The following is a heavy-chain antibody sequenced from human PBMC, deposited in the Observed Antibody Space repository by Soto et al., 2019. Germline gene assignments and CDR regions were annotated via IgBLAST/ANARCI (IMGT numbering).Heavy chain of an antibody. CDR1: GGSISSGDYY. V-gene: IGHV4-30-4*01. Sequence: QVQLQESGPGLVKPSQTLSLTCTVSGGSISSGDYYWSWIRQPPGKGLEWIGYIYYSGSTYYNPSLRSRVTISVETSKNQFSLKLSSVIAADTAVYYCARGVAFPEWLLWGGYFDYWGQGTLVTVSS. CDR3: ARGVAFPEWLLWGGYFDY. J-gene: IGHJ4*02. D-gene: IGHD3-3*01. CDR2: IYYSGST.